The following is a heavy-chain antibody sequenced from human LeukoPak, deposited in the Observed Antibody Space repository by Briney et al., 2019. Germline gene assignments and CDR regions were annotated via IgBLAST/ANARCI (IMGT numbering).Heavy chain of an antibody. CDR2: ISAYNGNT. Sequence: ASVKVSCKASGYTFTSYGISWVRQAPGQGLEWMGWISAYNGNTNYAQKFQGRVTITADESTSTAYMELSSLRSEDTAVYYCAGGPYDFWSAQRLDYWGQGTLVTVSS. V-gene: IGHV1-18*01. D-gene: IGHD3-3*01. CDR1: GYTFTSYG. CDR3: AGGPYDFWSAQRLDY. J-gene: IGHJ4*02.